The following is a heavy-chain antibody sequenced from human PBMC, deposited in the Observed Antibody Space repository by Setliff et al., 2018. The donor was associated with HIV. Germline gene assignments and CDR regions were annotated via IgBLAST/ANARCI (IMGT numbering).Heavy chain of an antibody. J-gene: IGHJ4*02. CDR3: VYRPD. CDR2: ISVSGGTT. D-gene: IGHD4-4*01. Sequence: GGSLRLSCAASGFTVRSSYMSWVRQAPGKGLEWVSAISVSGGTTYYADSVKRRFTISRDNSKNTLYLHMNSLKTEDTAVYYCVYRPDWGQGTLVTVSS. CDR1: GFTVRSSY. V-gene: IGHV3-23*01.